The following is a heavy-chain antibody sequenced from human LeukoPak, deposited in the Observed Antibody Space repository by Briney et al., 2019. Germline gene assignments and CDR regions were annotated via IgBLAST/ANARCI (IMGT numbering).Heavy chain of an antibody. J-gene: IGHJ4*02. V-gene: IGHV3-30*03. CDR3: ARDLGAAAPY. Sequence: GGSLRLSCAASGFTFSSYSMNWVRQAPGKGLEWVAVISYDGSNKYYADSVKGRFTISRDNSKNTLYLQMNSLRAEDTAVYYCARDLGAAAPYWGQGTLVTVSS. CDR1: GFTFSSYS. D-gene: IGHD6-13*01. CDR2: ISYDGSNK.